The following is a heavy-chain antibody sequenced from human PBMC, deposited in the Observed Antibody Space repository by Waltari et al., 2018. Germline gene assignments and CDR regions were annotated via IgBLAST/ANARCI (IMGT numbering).Heavy chain of an antibody. V-gene: IGHV3-30-3*01. Sequence: QVQLVESGGGVVQPGRSLRLSCAASGFTFSSYAMHWVRQAPGKGLEWVAVISYDGSNKYSADSVKGRFTISRDNSKNTLYLQMNSLRAEDTAVYYCARVSGRIAAARYYFDYWGQGTLVTVSS. CDR2: ISYDGSNK. CDR1: GFTFSSYA. J-gene: IGHJ4*02. CDR3: ARVSGRIAAARYYFDY. D-gene: IGHD6-13*01.